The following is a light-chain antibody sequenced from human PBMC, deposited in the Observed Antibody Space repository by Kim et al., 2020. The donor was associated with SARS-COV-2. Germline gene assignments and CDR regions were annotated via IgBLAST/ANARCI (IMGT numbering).Light chain of an antibody. CDR3: SSYTRSNTRV. Sequence: QSALTQPASVSGSPGQSITISCTGTSSDVGAYNYVSWYQQHPGKAPKLMIYEVSNRPSGVSDRFSGSKSDNTASLTISGLQAEDEADYYCSSYTRSNTRVFGGGTKLTVL. V-gene: IGLV2-14*03. J-gene: IGLJ3*02. CDR1: SSDVGAYNY. CDR2: EVS.